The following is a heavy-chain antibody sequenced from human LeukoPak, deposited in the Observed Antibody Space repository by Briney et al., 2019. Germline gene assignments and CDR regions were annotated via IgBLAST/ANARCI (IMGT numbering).Heavy chain of an antibody. CDR3: AKERVSRLRYFDWPL. D-gene: IGHD3-9*01. V-gene: IGHV3-23*01. Sequence: GGSLRLSCAASGFTFSSYAMSWVRQAPGKGLEWVSAIVKGRFTISRDNSKNTLYLQMNSLRAEDTAVYYCAKERVSRLRYFDWPLWGQGTLVTVSS. J-gene: IGHJ4*02. CDR2: I. CDR1: GFTFSSYA.